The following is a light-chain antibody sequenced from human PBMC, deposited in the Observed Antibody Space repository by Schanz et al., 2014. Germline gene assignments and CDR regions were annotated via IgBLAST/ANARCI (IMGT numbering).Light chain of an antibody. CDR1: TSDVGGYNY. CDR2: EVS. CDR3: EACSDSLGGHGV. Sequence: QSALTQPASVSGSPGQSITISCTGTTSDVGGYNYVSWYQQHPGKAPKLMIYEVSQWPSGVSNRFSGSKSGNTASLTVSGVQDEDEADYYYEACSDSLGGHGVFGGGTKLT. V-gene: IGLV2-14*01. J-gene: IGLJ3*02.